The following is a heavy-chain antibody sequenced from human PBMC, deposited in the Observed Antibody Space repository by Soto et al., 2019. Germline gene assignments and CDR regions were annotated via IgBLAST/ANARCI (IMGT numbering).Heavy chain of an antibody. D-gene: IGHD5-18*01. CDR1: GFTFSSYA. Sequence: AGGSLRLSCAASGFTFSSYAMSWVRQAPGKGLEWVSSISGSCGSTYYADSVKGRFTISRDNSKNTLYLQMNSLRAEDTAVYYCAKDQGRGYSYGNYYYYYGMDVWGQGTTVTVSS. CDR3: AKDQGRGYSYGNYYYYYGMDV. CDR2: ISGSCGST. V-gene: IGHV3-23*01. J-gene: IGHJ6*02.